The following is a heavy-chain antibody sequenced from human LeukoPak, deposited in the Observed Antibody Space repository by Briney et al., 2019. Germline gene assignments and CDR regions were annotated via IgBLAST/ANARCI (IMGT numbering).Heavy chain of an antibody. J-gene: IGHJ4*02. Sequence: PSETLSLTCTVSGGSVNRGDYYWSWIRQPPGKGLEWIGYMYYSGSTYYNPSLKSRATISVDTSKNQFSLKLNSVTAADTAVYYCARGPYYETSVYLPLDYWGQGTLVTVSS. CDR1: GGSVNRGDYY. CDR2: MYYSGST. D-gene: IGHD3-22*01. CDR3: ARGPYYETSVYLPLDY. V-gene: IGHV4-30-4*01.